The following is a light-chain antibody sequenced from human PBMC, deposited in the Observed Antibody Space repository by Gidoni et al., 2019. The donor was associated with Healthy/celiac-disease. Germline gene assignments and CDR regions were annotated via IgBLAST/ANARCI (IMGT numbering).Light chain of an antibody. CDR1: SSNIGSNT. CDR3: AAWDDSLNAVV. J-gene: IGLJ2*01. Sequence: QSVLTQPPSASGTPGPRVTISCSGSSSNIGSNTVNWYQQPPGTAPKLLIYSNNQRPSGVPDRFSGSKSGTSASLAISGLQSEDEADYYCAAWDDSLNAVVFGGGTKLTVL. V-gene: IGLV1-44*01. CDR2: SNN.